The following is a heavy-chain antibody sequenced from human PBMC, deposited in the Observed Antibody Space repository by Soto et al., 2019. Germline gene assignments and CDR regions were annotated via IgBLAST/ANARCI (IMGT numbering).Heavy chain of an antibody. CDR1: GGSISSGGYY. V-gene: IGHV4-31*03. CDR3: ARSQGSTIVGGFDP. J-gene: IGHJ5*02. CDR2: IYYSGRT. Sequence: QVPLQESGPGLVKPSQTLSLTCTVSGGSISSGGYYWSWIRQHPGKGLEWIGYIYYSGRTYYNPSLKSRVIISVFTAKNQCPLKLSSVTAADMAVYYCARSQGSTIVGGFDPWGQGTLVIVSS. D-gene: IGHD5-12*01.